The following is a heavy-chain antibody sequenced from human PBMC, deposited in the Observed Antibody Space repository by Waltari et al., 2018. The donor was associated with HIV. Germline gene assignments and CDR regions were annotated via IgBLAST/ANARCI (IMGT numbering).Heavy chain of an antibody. D-gene: IGHD3-22*01. CDR3: ARGAPPTYYDSSGYLDY. CDR2: INPSGGNT. V-gene: IGHV1-46*03. CDR1: GYTFTSYY. J-gene: IGHJ4*02. Sequence: QVQLVQSGAEVKKPGASVKVSCKASGYTFTSYYMHWVRQAPGQGLEWMGIINPSGGNTSYAQKFQGRVTMTRDTSTSTVYMELSSLRSEDTAVDYCARGAPPTYYDSSGYLDYWGQGTLVTVSS.